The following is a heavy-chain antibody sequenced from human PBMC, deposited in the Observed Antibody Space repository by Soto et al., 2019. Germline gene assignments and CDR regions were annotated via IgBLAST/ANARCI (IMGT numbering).Heavy chain of an antibody. D-gene: IGHD3-10*01. CDR2: IYYTGRT. CDR3: ARGDLGHYYYMDV. V-gene: IGHV4-59*12. J-gene: IGHJ6*03. Sequence: SETLSLTCTVSGGSINNYFWSWIRQPPGEGLEWIAYIYYTGRTNYNPSLRSRVTISLDTSKNQFSLKLSSVTAADTAVYYCARGDLGHYYYMDVWGKGTKVTVS. CDR1: GGSINNYF.